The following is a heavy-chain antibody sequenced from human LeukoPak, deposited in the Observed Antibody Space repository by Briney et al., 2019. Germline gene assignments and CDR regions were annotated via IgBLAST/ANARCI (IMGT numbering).Heavy chain of an antibody. CDR3: ARSPFDSSGYYLPGYFDY. CDR2: ISAYNGNT. D-gene: IGHD3-22*01. V-gene: IGHV1-18*01. J-gene: IGHJ4*02. Sequence: AASVKVSCKASGYTFTSYGISWVRQAPGQGLEWMGWISAYNGNTNHAQKLQGRVTMTTDTSTSTAYMELRSLRSDDTAVYYCARSPFDSSGYYLPGYFDYWGQGTLVTVSS. CDR1: GYTFTSYG.